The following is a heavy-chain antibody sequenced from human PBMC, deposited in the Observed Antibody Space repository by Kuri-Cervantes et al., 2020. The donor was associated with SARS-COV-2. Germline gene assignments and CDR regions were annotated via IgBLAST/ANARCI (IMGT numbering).Heavy chain of an antibody. CDR3: ARVGLERLNRRIYYYYMDV. V-gene: IGHV4-34*01. Sequence: SQTLSLTCAVYGGSFSGYYWSWIRQPPGKGLEWIGEINHSGSTNYNPSLKSRVTISVDTSKNQFSLKLSSMTAADTAVYYCARVGLERLNRRIYYYYMDVWGKGTTVTVSS. CDR1: GGSFSGYY. J-gene: IGHJ6*03. D-gene: IGHD1-1*01. CDR2: INHSGST.